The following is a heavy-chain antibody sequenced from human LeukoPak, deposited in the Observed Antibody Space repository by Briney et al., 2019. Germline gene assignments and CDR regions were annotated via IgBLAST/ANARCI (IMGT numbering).Heavy chain of an antibody. J-gene: IGHJ4*02. CDR1: GFTFSNYW. Sequence: GGSLRLSCAASGFTFSNYWMHWVRQAPGKGLVWVSRINSDGSRTTYADSVKGRFTISRDNAKNTLYLRMNSLRAEDTAVYYCARDGNSSSFYFDYWGQGTLVTVSS. CDR2: INSDGSRT. CDR3: ARDGNSSSFYFDY. D-gene: IGHD6-6*01. V-gene: IGHV3-74*01.